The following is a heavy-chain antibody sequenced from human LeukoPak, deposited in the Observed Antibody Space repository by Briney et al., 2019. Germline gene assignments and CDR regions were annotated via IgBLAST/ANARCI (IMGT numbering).Heavy chain of an antibody. J-gene: IGHJ4*02. Sequence: SETLSLTCSVSDYSITAGYYWGWIRQPPGKGLELIGSLFHSGATYFTPSLKSRFAMSVDTSRNQFSLSLHSVTAADAAIYYCVRESGNGGHPLFDHWGQGTPVTVSS. D-gene: IGHD4-23*01. CDR3: VRESGNGGHPLFDH. CDR1: DYSITAGYY. V-gene: IGHV4-38-2*02. CDR2: LFHSGAT.